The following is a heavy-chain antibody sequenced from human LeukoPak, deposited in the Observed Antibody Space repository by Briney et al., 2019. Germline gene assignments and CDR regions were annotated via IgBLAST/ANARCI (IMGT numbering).Heavy chain of an antibody. D-gene: IGHD3-10*01. CDR2: INAGNGNT. V-gene: IGHV1-3*01. CDR3: ARGMLDGVPVLLWFGEFDDAFDI. Sequence: ASVRVSFKASGYTFTIYAMHWVRQAPGQRGGRMGWINAGNGNTKYSQKFQARVTITRDTSATTAYMELSSLRSEDTAVYYCARGMLDGVPVLLWFGEFDDAFDIWGQGTMVTVSS. CDR1: GYTFTIYA. J-gene: IGHJ3*02.